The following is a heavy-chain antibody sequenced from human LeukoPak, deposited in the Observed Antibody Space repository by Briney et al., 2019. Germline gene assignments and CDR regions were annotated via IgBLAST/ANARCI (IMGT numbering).Heavy chain of an antibody. CDR1: GFTFSDHY. V-gene: IGHV3-23*01. Sequence: GGSLRLSCAASGFTFSDHYIDWVRQAPGRGLEWVSVMSGSGDSTYYADSVKGRFTISRDNPKNTLYLQMNSLRAEDTAVYYCAKARTYYYDSSGPYYFDYWGQGTLVTVSS. CDR3: AKARTYYYDSSGPYYFDY. D-gene: IGHD3-22*01. CDR2: MSGSGDST. J-gene: IGHJ4*02.